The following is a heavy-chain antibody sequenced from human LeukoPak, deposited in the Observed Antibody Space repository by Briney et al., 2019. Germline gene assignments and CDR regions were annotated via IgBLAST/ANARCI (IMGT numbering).Heavy chain of an antibody. J-gene: IGHJ1*01. CDR3: ATYSSLNRREFQY. V-gene: IGHV3-7*01. Sequence: GGSLRLSCEGSGFTFSNYWMGWVRQAPGKGLQWVANIRTDGSEKYYVDSVKGRFTISRDNAKNSLYLQMNSLRAEDTAVYYCATYSSLNRREFQYWGQGTLLTVSS. CDR1: GFTFSNYW. D-gene: IGHD3-22*01. CDR2: IRTDGSEK.